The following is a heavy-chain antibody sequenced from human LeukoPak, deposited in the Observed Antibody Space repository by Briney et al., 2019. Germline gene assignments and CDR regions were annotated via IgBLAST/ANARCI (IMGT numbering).Heavy chain of an antibody. J-gene: IGHJ5*02. CDR3: ARSYGSGSYWNDNWFDP. D-gene: IGHD3-10*01. CDR2: IIPIFGTA. V-gene: IGHV1-69*05. Sequence: EASVKVSCKASGGTFSGYAISWVRQAPGQGLEWMGGIIPIFGTANYAQKFQGRVTITTDESTSTAYMELSSLRSEDTAVYYCARSYGSGSYWNDNWFDPWGQGTLVTVSS. CDR1: GGTFSGYA.